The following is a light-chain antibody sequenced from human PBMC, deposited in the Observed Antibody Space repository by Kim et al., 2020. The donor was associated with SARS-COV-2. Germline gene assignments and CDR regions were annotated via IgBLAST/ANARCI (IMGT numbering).Light chain of an antibody. J-gene: IGKJ4*01. CDR2: AAS. CDR3: QQVNSYPT. V-gene: IGKV1-9*01. Sequence: SASVGDRVTITCRASQGISSYLAWYQQKPGKAPKLLVYAASTLQSGVPSRFSGSGSGTEFTLTISSLQPEDFATYYCQQVNSYPTFGGGTKVDIK. CDR1: QGISSY.